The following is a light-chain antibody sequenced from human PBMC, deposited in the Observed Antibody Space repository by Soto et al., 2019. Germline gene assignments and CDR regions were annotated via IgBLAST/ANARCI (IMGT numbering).Light chain of an antibody. CDR3: SSYTSMSGPDV. V-gene: IGLV2-14*01. CDR1: SSDVGGYNY. CDR2: DVS. J-gene: IGLJ1*01. Sequence: QSALTQPASVSGSPGQSITISCTGTSSDVGGYNYVSWYQQHPGKAPKLMIYDVSNRPSGVSNRFSGSKSGNTASLTIAGLHDEEEADYCCSSYTSMSGPDVFGTGTKLTVL.